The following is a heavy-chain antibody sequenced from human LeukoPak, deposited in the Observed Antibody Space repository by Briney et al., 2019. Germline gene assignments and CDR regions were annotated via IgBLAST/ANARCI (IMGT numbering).Heavy chain of an antibody. CDR2: ISSGGSSI. D-gene: IGHD3-16*01. Sequence: PGGSLRLSCAASGFTFSSYEMNWVRQAPGKGLEWVSYISSGGSSIYYADSVWGRFTISRDNAKNSLYLQMNSLRPEDTAVYYCAKEGGGEYFDYWGQGTLVTVSS. CDR3: AKEGGGEYFDY. CDR1: GFTFSSYE. V-gene: IGHV3-48*03. J-gene: IGHJ4*02.